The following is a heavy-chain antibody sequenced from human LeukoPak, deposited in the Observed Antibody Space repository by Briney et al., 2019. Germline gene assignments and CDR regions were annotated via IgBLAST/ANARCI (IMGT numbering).Heavy chain of an antibody. CDR3: AKDSGYDSYYYYYMDV. D-gene: IGHD5-12*01. J-gene: IGHJ6*03. V-gene: IGHV3-21*04. CDR1: GFTFSSYS. CDR2: ISSSSSYI. Sequence: GGSLRLSCAASGFTFSSYSMNWVRQAPGKGLEWVSSISSSSSYIYYADSVKGRFTISRDNSKNTLYLQMNSLRAEDTTVYYCAKDSGYDSYYYYYMDVWGKGTTVTVSS.